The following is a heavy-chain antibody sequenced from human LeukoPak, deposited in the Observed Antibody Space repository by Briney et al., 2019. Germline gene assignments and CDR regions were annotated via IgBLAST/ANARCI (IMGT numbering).Heavy chain of an antibody. J-gene: IGHJ4*02. D-gene: IGHD3-16*01. V-gene: IGHV4-38-2*02. CDR2: IHHTGNT. Sequence: PSETLSLTCTVSGYSISSGYYWGWIRQPPGKGLEWIGYIHHTGNTYYNPSLKSRLIISVDRSKNQLSLNLNSVTAADTAVYFCARGSPINTTMIMPFDYWGQGALVTVSS. CDR1: GYSISSGYY. CDR3: ARGSPINTTMIMPFDY.